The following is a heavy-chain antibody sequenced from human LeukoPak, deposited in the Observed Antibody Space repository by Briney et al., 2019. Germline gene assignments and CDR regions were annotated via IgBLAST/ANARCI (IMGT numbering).Heavy chain of an antibody. CDR3: ARSYWGSGSYWGIDLPHFDY. Sequence: GGSLRLSCVASGFTFSDYYMSWIRQAPGKGLEWVSYISSSGSTIYYADSVKGRFTISRDNAKNSLYLQMNSLRAEDTAVYYCARSYWGSGSYWGIDLPHFDYWGQGTLVTVSS. CDR2: ISSSGSTI. CDR1: GFTFSDYY. J-gene: IGHJ4*02. V-gene: IGHV3-11*01. D-gene: IGHD3-10*01.